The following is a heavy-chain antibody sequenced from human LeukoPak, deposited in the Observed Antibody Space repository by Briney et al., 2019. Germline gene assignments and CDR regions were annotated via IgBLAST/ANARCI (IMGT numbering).Heavy chain of an antibody. D-gene: IGHD4-17*01. Sequence: GGSLRLSCAASGFTFSDYYMNWIRQAPGKGLEWVSYISSSGSTIYYADSVKGRFTISRDNAKNSLYLQMYSLRAEDTAVYYCARDRSAVTTSAAKDYWGQGTLVTVSS. CDR3: ARDRSAVTTSAAKDY. V-gene: IGHV3-11*01. J-gene: IGHJ4*02. CDR2: ISSSGSTI. CDR1: GFTFSDYY.